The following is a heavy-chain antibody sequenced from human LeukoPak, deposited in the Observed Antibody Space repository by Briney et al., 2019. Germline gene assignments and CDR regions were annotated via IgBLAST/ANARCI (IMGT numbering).Heavy chain of an antibody. D-gene: IGHD3-3*01. CDR2: IYYSGST. J-gene: IGHJ6*03. CDR1: GGSISSSSYY. V-gene: IGHV4-39*07. Sequence: SETLSLTCTVSGGSISSSSYYWGWIRQPPGKGLEWIGSIYYSGSTYYNPSLKSRVTISVDKSKNQFSLKLSSVTATDTAVYYCARESAVSEWLSLDYYYYYMDVWGKGTTVTVSS. CDR3: ARESAVSEWLSLDYYYYYMDV.